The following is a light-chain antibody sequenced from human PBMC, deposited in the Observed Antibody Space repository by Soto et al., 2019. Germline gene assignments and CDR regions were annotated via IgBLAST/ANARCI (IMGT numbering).Light chain of an antibody. CDR1: QSVSNW. J-gene: IGKJ3*01. CDR3: QQYYSYSRT. V-gene: IGKV1-5*01. Sequence: DIQMTQSPSTLSGAVGGRIAITCLASQSVSNWLAWYQLKPGKGPKLLISDASSLQGGVPSRFRGSGSGTEFTLTITSLQPDDFATYYCQQYYSYSRTFGPGTKVDIK. CDR2: DAS.